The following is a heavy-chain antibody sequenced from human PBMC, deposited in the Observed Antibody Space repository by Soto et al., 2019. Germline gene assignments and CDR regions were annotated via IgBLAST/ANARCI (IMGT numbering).Heavy chain of an antibody. D-gene: IGHD1-7*01. Sequence: QVPLVQSGAEVKKPGSSVKVSCKASGGTFSSYGISWVRQAPGQGLEWMGGIIPIFGTANYAQKFQGRVTITADESTSTAYMELSSLRSEDTAVYYCARVRGLELLAYFDYWGQGTLVTVSS. CDR2: IIPIFGTA. CDR3: ARVRGLELLAYFDY. CDR1: GGTFSSYG. J-gene: IGHJ4*02. V-gene: IGHV1-69*01.